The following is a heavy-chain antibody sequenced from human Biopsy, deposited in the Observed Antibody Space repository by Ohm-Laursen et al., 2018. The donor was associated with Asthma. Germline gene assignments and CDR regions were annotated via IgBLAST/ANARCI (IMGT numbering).Heavy chain of an antibody. V-gene: IGHV1-69*13. CDR1: GDTFRTFA. D-gene: IGHD5-12*01. Sequence: SVKVSCKTSGDTFRTFAFSWVRQAPGQGLEWMGGVIPIFDAGDYAQKFQGRVTITADESTSTSYMELRSLTSRDTAVYFCAGGYSGGAGSQYYYNGMDVWGQGTTVTVS. CDR3: AGGYSGGAGSQYYYNGMDV. CDR2: VIPIFDAG. J-gene: IGHJ6*02.